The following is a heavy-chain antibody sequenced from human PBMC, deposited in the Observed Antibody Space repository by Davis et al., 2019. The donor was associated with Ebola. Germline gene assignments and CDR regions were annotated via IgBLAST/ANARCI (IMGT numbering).Heavy chain of an antibody. CDR1: GFTFSSYW. D-gene: IGHD2-2*02. CDR3: ARGLLGYCSSTSCYTRHSGYDPSFDY. Sequence: GESLKISCAASGFTFSSYWMHWVRQAPGKGLVWVSRINSDGSSTSYADSVTGRFTISRDNAKNTLYLQMNSLRAEDTAVYYCARGLLGYCSSTSCYTRHSGYDPSFDYWGQGTLVTVSS. V-gene: IGHV3-74*01. J-gene: IGHJ4*02. CDR2: INSDGSST.